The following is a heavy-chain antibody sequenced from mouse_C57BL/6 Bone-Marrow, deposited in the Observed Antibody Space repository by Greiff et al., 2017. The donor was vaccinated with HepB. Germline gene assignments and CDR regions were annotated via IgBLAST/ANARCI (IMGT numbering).Heavy chain of an antibody. CDR2: INYDGSST. V-gene: IGHV5-16*01. D-gene: IGHD3-2*02. CDR1: GFTFSDYY. J-gene: IGHJ2*01. Sequence: EVQLVESEGGLVQPGSSMKLSCTASGFTFSDYYMAWVRQVPEKGLEWVANINYDGSSTYYLDSLKSRFIISRDNAKNILYLQMSSLKSEDTATYYCARDFSQATPYFDYWGQGTTLTVSS. CDR3: ARDFSQATPYFDY.